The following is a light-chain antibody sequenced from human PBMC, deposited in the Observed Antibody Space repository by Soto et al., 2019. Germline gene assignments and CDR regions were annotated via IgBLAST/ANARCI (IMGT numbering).Light chain of an antibody. Sequence: DIQMTQSPSSLSASVGDRVTITCRASQSISSYLNWYQQKPGKAPKLLIYAASSLQSGVPSRFSGSGSGTDFTLTISSLQPEDFATYYCQQSGETFDQGTKVEIK. J-gene: IGKJ1*01. CDR3: QQSGET. CDR1: QSISSY. V-gene: IGKV1-39*01. CDR2: AAS.